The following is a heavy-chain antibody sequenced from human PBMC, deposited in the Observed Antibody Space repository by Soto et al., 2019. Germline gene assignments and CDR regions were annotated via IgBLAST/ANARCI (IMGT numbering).Heavy chain of an antibody. D-gene: IGHD6-13*01. Sequence: PGGSLRLSSAASGFTFSSYAMNWVRQAPGKGLEWVSVISGSGDSTYYADSVKGRFTISRDNSKNTLYLQMNSLRTEDTAVYYCARRGPGTYFDYWGQGTLVTVSS. J-gene: IGHJ4*02. CDR2: ISGSGDST. CDR3: ARRGPGTYFDY. V-gene: IGHV3-23*01. CDR1: GFTFSSYA.